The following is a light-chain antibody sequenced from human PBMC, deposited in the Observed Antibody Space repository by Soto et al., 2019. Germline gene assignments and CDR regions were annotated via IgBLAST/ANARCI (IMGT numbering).Light chain of an antibody. CDR3: SSYTRSSTLV. J-gene: IGLJ2*01. V-gene: IGLV2-14*01. Sequence: QSALTQPASVSGSPGQSITISCTGTSSDVGGYNYVSWYQQHPGKAPKLMIYDVSNRPSGVSNRFSGSKSGNTASLTISGLKDEDEADYYCSSYTRSSTLVFGGGTKLTVL. CDR2: DVS. CDR1: SSDVGGYNY.